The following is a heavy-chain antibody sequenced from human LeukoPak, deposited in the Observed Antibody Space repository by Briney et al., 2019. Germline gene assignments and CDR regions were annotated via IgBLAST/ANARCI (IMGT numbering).Heavy chain of an antibody. D-gene: IGHD6-13*01. CDR1: GFTFSSYS. Sequence: SGGSLRLSCAASGFTFSSYSMNWVRQAPGKGLEWASYISSSSSTIYYADSVKGRFTISRDNAKNSLYLQMNSLRAEDTAVYYCARDKMAAAGTAFDIWGQGTMVTVSS. CDR2: ISSSSSTI. J-gene: IGHJ3*02. V-gene: IGHV3-48*01. CDR3: ARDKMAAAGTAFDI.